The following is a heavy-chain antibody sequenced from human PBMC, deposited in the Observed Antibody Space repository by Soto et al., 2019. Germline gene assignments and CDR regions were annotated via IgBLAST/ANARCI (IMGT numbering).Heavy chain of an antibody. CDR2: ISSSSSYI. J-gene: IGHJ4*02. CDR3: AREGSLDY. Sequence: GESLKISCAASGFTFSSYSMNWVRQAPGKGLEWVSSISSSSSYIYYADSVKGRFTISRDNAKNSLYLQMNSLRAEDTAVYYCAREGSLDYWGQGTLVTVSS. CDR1: GFTFSSYS. V-gene: IGHV3-21*01.